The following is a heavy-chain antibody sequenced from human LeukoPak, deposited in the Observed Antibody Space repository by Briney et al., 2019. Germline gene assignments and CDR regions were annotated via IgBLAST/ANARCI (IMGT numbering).Heavy chain of an antibody. V-gene: IGHV1-18*01. D-gene: IGHD6-19*01. J-gene: IGHJ5*02. CDR2: ISAYNGNT. CDR1: GYTFTRYG. Sequence: GASVKVSCKASGYTFTRYGISWVRQAPGQGLEWMGWISAYNGNTNYAQKLQGRVTMTTDTSTSTAYMELRSLRSDDTAVYYCARDPVRAIAVAGNRFDPWGQGTLVTVSS. CDR3: ARDPVRAIAVAGNRFDP.